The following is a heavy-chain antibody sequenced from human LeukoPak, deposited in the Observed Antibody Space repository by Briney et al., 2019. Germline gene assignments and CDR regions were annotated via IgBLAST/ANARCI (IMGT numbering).Heavy chain of an antibody. CDR2: ISAYNGKT. CDR1: GYTFSSYG. V-gene: IGHV1-18*01. J-gene: IGHJ5*02. D-gene: IGHD2-8*02. CDR3: AREGALHDTGDHYLSWFDP. Sequence: PGASVKLSCKTSGYTFSSYGIAWVRQAPGQGLEWMGWISAYNGKTNYAQNLQGRVTMTTDTSTSTGYMELRSVRSDDTAVYYCAREGALHDTGDHYLSWFDPWGQGTLVTVSS.